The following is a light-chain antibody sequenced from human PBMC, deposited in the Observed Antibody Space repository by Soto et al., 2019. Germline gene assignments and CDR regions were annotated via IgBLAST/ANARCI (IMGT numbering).Light chain of an antibody. V-gene: IGLV2-14*01. J-gene: IGLJ3*02. CDR3: RSYASSSTRV. Sequence: QSALTQPASVSGSPGQSNTISCTGTSSDVGDYNYVSWYQQHPGKAPKLMIYDVSNRPSGVSNRFSGSKSGNTASLTISGLQAEDEADYYCRSYASSSTRVFGGGTKVTVL. CDR2: DVS. CDR1: SSDVGDYNY.